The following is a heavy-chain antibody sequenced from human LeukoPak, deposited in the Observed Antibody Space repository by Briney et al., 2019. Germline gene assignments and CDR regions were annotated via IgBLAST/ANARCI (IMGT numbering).Heavy chain of an antibody. J-gene: IGHJ3*02. CDR1: GYTFTSYG. V-gene: IGHV1-18*01. Sequence: ASVKVSCKASGYTFTSYGISWVRQAPGQGLEWMAWISAYNGNTNYAQKLQGRVTMTTDTSTSTAYMELRSLRSDDTAVYYCALRIAVAGTSAFDIWGQGTMVTVSS. CDR2: ISAYNGNT. CDR3: ALRIAVAGTSAFDI. D-gene: IGHD6-19*01.